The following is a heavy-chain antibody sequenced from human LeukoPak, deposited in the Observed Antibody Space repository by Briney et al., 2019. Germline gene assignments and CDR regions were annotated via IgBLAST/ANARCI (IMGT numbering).Heavy chain of an antibody. CDR2: ISGSGGST. J-gene: IGHJ4*02. CDR1: GFTFSSYA. Sequence: GGSLRLSCAASGFTFSSYAMSWVRQAPGKGLEWVSAISGSGGSTYYADSVKGRFTISRDNSKNALYLQMNSLRAEDTAVYYCAKDNYYDSSGYSYFDYWGQGTLVTVSS. V-gene: IGHV3-23*01. CDR3: AKDNYYDSSGYSYFDY. D-gene: IGHD3-22*01.